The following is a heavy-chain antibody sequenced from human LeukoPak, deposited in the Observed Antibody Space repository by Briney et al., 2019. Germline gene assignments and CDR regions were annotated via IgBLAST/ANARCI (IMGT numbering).Heavy chain of an antibody. Sequence: ASVKVSCKASGGTFSSYAISWVRQAPGQGLEWMGGIIPIFGTANYAQKFQGRVTITADKSTSTAYMELSSLRSEDTAVYYCARNFPGGYWTYYYYYMDVWGKGTTVTVSS. D-gene: IGHD3-22*01. CDR1: GGTFSSYA. CDR2: IIPIFGTA. CDR3: ARNFPGGYWTYYYYYMDV. V-gene: IGHV1-69*06. J-gene: IGHJ6*03.